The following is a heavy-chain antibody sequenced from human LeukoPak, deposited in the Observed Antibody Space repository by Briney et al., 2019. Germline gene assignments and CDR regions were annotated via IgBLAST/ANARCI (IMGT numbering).Heavy chain of an antibody. CDR1: GGSISSYY. V-gene: IGHV4-4*07. CDR2: IYTSGST. D-gene: IGHD2-2*01. J-gene: IGHJ6*02. Sequence: SETLSLTCTVSGGSISSYYWSWIRQPAGKGLEWIGRIYTSGSTNYNPSLKSRVTMSVDTSKNQFSLKLSSVTAADTAVYYCARVGSHCSSTSCYSWPHYYYNGMDVWGQGTTVTVSS. CDR3: ARVGSHCSSTSCYSWPHYYYNGMDV.